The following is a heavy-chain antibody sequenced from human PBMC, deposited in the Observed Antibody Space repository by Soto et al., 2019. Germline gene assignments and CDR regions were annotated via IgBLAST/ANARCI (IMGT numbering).Heavy chain of an antibody. CDR3: ARAAIGFRFDP. V-gene: IGHV4-59*01. CDR1: GGSISSYY. J-gene: IGHJ5*02. CDR2: IYYSGST. D-gene: IGHD2-21*01. Sequence: PSETLSLTCTVSGGSISSYYWSWIRQPPGKGLEWIGYIYYSGSTNYNPSLKSRVTISVDTSKNQFSLKLSSVTAADTAVYYCARAAIGFRFDPWGQGTLVTVS.